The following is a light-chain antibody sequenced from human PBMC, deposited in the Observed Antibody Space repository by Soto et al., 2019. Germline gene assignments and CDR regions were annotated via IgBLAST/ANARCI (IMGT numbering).Light chain of an antibody. CDR2: GAS. J-gene: IGKJ1*01. CDR1: QSVSSN. Sequence: EIVMTQSPATLSVSAGDRATLSCRASQSVSSNLAWYQQKPGQAPRLLIYGASTRATGIPARFSGSGSGTEFTLPISSLQSEDFAVYYCQQYNNWPPWTFGQGTKVDI. CDR3: QQYNNWPPWT. V-gene: IGKV3-15*01.